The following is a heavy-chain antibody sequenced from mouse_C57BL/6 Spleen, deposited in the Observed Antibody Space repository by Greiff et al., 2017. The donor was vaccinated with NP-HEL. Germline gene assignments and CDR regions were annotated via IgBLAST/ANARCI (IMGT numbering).Heavy chain of an antibody. V-gene: IGHV1-82*01. CDR2: IYPGDGDT. CDR3: ARGDYYSNLYAMDY. Sequence: VKLQESGPELVKPGASVKISCKASGYAFSSSWMNWVKQRPGKGLEWIGRIYPGDGDTNYNGKFKGKATLTADKSSSTAYMQLSSLTSEDSAVYFCARGDYYSNLYAMDYWGQGTSVTVSS. D-gene: IGHD2-5*01. J-gene: IGHJ4*01. CDR1: GYAFSSSW.